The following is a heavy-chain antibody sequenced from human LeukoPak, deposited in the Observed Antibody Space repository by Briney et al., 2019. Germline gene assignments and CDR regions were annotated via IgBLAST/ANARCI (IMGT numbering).Heavy chain of an antibody. CDR1: GYTLTELS. CDR3: ATTALAGPASDAFDI. Sequence: GASVKVSCKVSGYTLTELSMHWVRQAPGKGLEWMGGFDPEDGETIYAQKFQGRVTMTEDTSTGTAYMELSSLRSEDTAVYYCATTALAGPASDAFDIWGQGTMVTVSS. J-gene: IGHJ3*02. V-gene: IGHV1-24*01. CDR2: FDPEDGET.